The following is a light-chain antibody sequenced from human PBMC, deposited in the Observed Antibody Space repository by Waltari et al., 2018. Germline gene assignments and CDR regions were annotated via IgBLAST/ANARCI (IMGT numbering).Light chain of an antibody. V-gene: IGKV3-20*01. CDR1: QSFGSSS. J-gene: IGKJ1*01. CDR3: QQHGTLPAT. Sequence: IVLTQSPGTASLSPGERVPLSGRASQSFGSSSLAWYQQKPGQAPRLVIYRASRRATCIPDRFRGSGSGTDFSLTISRLEPEDFAGYDCQQHGTLPATFGQGTKVEIK. CDR2: RAS.